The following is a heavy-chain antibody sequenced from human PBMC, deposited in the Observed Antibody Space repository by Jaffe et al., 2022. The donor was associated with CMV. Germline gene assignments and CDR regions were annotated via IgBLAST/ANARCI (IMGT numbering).Heavy chain of an antibody. J-gene: IGHJ5*02. CDR1: GGSFSGYY. V-gene: IGHV4-34*01. CDR3: ARRSSGWYTYNWFDP. Sequence: QVQLQQWGAGLLKPSETLSLTCAVYGGSFSGYYWSWIRQPPGKGLEWIGEINHSGSTNYNPSLKSRVTISVDTSKNQFSLKLSSVTAADTAVYYCARRSSGWYTYNWFDPWGQGTLVTVSS. CDR2: INHSGST. D-gene: IGHD6-19*01.